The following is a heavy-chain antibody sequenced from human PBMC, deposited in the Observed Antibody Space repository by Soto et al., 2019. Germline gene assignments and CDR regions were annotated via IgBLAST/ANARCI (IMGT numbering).Heavy chain of an antibody. D-gene: IGHD2-21*02. CDR3: ARSIVVVTAADY. V-gene: IGHV1-3*01. J-gene: IGHJ4*02. CDR1: GYTFTSYA. Sequence: QVQLVQSGAEVKKPGASVKVSCKASGYTFTSYAMHWVRQAPGQRLEWMGWINAGNGNTKYSQKFKGRVTITRDPSASTAYMQLSSLRSEDTAVYYCARSIVVVTAADYWGKGTLVTVSS. CDR2: INAGNGNT.